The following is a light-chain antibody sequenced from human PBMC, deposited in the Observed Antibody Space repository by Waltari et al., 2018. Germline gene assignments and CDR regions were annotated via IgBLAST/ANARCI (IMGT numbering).Light chain of an antibody. CDR3: QQTNSFPRT. CDR2: SAS. Sequence: DIQMTQSPSFVSASVGDRVTITCRASQAIDNWLAWYQQKPGKAPKFLIYSASSLQSGVPSRFVGSGSGTDFILTISRLQPEDFATYYCQQTNSFPRTFGQGTKVAIK. V-gene: IGKV1-12*01. J-gene: IGKJ1*01. CDR1: QAIDNW.